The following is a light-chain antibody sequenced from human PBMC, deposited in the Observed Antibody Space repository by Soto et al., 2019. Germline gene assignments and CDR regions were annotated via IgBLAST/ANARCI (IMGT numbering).Light chain of an antibody. CDR2: EVV. V-gene: IGLV2-18*02. CDR3: FSFTTTSTHV. CDR1: KNDIGVYDF. Sequence: QSVLTQPRSASGSPGQSVTISCTGTKNDIGVYDFVSWYQQHPGKAPRLIIYEVVQRPSGVPDRFSGYKSGITAYLTISGLQVEDEAEYFCFSFTTTSTHVFGTGTKVTVL. J-gene: IGLJ1*01.